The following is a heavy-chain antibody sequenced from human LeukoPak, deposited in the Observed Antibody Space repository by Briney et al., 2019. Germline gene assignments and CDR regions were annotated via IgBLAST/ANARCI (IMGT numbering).Heavy chain of an antibody. V-gene: IGHV1-8*01. Sequence: GASVKVSCEASGYIFTSYDINWVRQATGQGLEWMGWMNPNSGNTGYAQKFQGRVTMTRNTSISTAYMELSSLRSEDTAVYYCASAGTGYYYYYGMDVWGQGTTVTVSS. D-gene: IGHD6-13*01. CDR1: GYIFTSYD. CDR3: ASAGTGYYYYYGMDV. CDR2: MNPNSGNT. J-gene: IGHJ6*02.